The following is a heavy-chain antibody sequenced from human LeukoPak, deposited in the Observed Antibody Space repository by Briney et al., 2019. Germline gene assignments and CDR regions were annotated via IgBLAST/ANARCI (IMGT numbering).Heavy chain of an antibody. CDR2: ISAYNGNT. CDR1: GYTFTGYY. Sequence: ASVKVSCKASGYTFTGYYMHWVRQAPGQGLEWMGWISAYNGNTNYAQKLQGRVTMTTDTSTSTAYMELRSLRSDDTAVYYCARGPHPNWFDPWGQGTLVTVSS. J-gene: IGHJ5*02. CDR3: ARGPHPNWFDP. V-gene: IGHV1-18*04.